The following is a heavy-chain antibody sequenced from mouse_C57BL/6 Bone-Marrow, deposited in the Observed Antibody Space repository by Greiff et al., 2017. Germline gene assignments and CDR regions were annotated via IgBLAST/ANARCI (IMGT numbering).Heavy chain of an antibody. Sequence: EVMLVESGGGLVKPGGSLKLSCAASGFTFSSYTMSWVRQTPEKRLEWVATISGGGGNTYYPDSVKGRFTITRDNAKNTLYLQMSSLRSEDTALYYCARRYFDVWGTGTTVTVSS. CDR2: ISGGGGNT. J-gene: IGHJ1*03. CDR1: GFTFSSYT. CDR3: ARRYFDV. V-gene: IGHV5-9*01.